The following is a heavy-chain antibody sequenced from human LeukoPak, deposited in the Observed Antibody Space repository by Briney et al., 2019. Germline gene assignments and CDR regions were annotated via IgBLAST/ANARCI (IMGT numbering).Heavy chain of an antibody. V-gene: IGHV3-30*03. Sequence: PGGSLRLSCAASGFTFSSYGMHWVRQAPGKGLEWVAVISYDGSKKYYADSVKGRFTISRDNSKNTLYVQMNSLRAEDTAVYYCAREYRGWQDYYFDYWGQGTLVIVSS. D-gene: IGHD6-19*01. CDR2: ISYDGSKK. J-gene: IGHJ4*02. CDR3: AREYRGWQDYYFDY. CDR1: GFTFSSYG.